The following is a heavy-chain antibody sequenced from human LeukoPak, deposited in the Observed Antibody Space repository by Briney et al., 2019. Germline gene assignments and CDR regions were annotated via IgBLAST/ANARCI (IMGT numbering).Heavy chain of an antibody. Sequence: GGSLRLSCAASGLTFGDYAMHWVRQAPGKGLEWVALISVDGGSTYYTYPVKERFTISRDNSKHSLYLHINTLTTEATAFYYCGRGKQQTRKFIIDHWGQGTLVTVPS. D-gene: IGHD3-10*01. CDR2: ISVDGGST. CDR3: GRGKQQTRKFIIDH. CDR1: GLTFGDYA. J-gene: IGHJ4*02. V-gene: IGHV3-43*02.